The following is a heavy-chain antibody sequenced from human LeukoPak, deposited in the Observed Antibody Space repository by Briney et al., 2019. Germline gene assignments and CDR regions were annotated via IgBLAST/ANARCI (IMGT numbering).Heavy chain of an antibody. V-gene: IGHV3-74*01. CDR1: GFTFSDYY. D-gene: IGHD5-18*01. CDR2: INSDGSIT. Sequence: GALRLSCAASGFTFSDYYMSWVRQAPGKGLVWVSHINSDGSITSYADSVKGRFTISRDNAKNTLYLQMNSLRAEDTAVYYCARDAVDTANAVWGQGTTVTVSS. CDR3: ARDAVDTANAV. J-gene: IGHJ6*02.